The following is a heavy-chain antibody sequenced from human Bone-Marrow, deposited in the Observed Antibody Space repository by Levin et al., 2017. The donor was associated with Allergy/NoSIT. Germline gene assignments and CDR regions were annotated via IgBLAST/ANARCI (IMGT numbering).Heavy chain of an antibody. CDR1: GGSLSSSSYY. D-gene: IGHD1-1*01. V-gene: IGHV4-39*07. Sequence: RTGGSLRLSCTVSGGSLSSSSYYWGWIHQPPGKGLEWIGSISYTGSTYYNPSLKSRVIISIDTSRNQFSLKLSSVTAADTAVYYCARDRAATAPFDYWGQGTLVTVSS. J-gene: IGHJ4*02. CDR2: ISYTGST. CDR3: ARDRAATAPFDY.